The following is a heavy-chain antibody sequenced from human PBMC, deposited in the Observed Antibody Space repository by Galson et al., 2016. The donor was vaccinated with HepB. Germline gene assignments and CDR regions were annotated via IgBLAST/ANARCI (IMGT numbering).Heavy chain of an antibody. J-gene: IGHJ6*02. CDR3: ARVAAATLGYYYYYGLDV. Sequence: TLSLTCTVSGGSISSGGYYWNWIRQRPGKGLEWIGYISNSGSTHYNPSLKSRLTMSVDTSKNQFSLKLSPVTAADSAVYFCARVAAATLGYYYYYGLDVWGQGTTVTVSS. D-gene: IGHD2-15*01. V-gene: IGHV4-31*03. CDR1: GGSISSGGYY. CDR2: ISNSGST.